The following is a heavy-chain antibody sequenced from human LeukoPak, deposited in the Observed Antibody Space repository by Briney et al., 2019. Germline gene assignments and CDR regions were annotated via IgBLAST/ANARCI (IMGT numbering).Heavy chain of an antibody. V-gene: IGHV3-21*01. Sequence: GGSLRLSCAASGFTFSSYTLNWVRQAPGKGLEWVSSISSAGGFIYYADSVKGRFTISRDNAKNSLYLQMNSLRAVDTAVYYCAREIVSSNSFDNWGQGTLVTVSS. CDR3: AREIVSSNSFDN. J-gene: IGHJ4*02. CDR1: GFTFSSYT. D-gene: IGHD2-2*01. CDR2: ISSAGGFI.